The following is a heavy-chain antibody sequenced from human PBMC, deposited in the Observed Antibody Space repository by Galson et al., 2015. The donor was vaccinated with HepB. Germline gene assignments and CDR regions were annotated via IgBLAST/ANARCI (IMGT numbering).Heavy chain of an antibody. D-gene: IGHD6-13*01. CDR1: GFSLSTSGMC. Sequence: PALVKPTQTLTLTCTFSGFSLSTSGMCVSWIRQPPGKALEWLARIDWDDDKYYSTSLKTRLTISKDTSKNQVVLTMTNMDPVDTATYYCARIVVRAAAGNWGISYYYYGMDVWGQGTTVTVSS. CDR2: IDWDDDK. J-gene: IGHJ6*02. CDR3: ARIVVRAAAGNWGISYYYYGMDV. V-gene: IGHV2-70*11.